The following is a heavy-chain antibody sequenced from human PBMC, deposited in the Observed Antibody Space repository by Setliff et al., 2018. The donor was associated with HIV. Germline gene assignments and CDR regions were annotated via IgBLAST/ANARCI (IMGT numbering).Heavy chain of an antibody. CDR2: IYSSGST. CDR3: AKSPGFSGYGGSG. J-gene: IGHJ4*02. CDR1: GGSINSYY. Sequence: SETLSLTCTVSGGSINSYYWSWIRQPAGKGLEWIGRIYSSGSTNYNPSLKSRVTMSVDTSKNQFSLRLTSVTAADTAVYYCAKSPGFSGYGGSGWGQGTLVTVSS. V-gene: IGHV4-4*07. D-gene: IGHD5-12*01.